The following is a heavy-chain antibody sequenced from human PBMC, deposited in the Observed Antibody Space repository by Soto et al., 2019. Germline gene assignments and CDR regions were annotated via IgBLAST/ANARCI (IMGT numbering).Heavy chain of an antibody. CDR3: AAHLQDVYCGGDFHEYFQH. J-gene: IGHJ1*01. Sequence: QVQLVQSGAEVKKPGASVKVSCEVSGYTLTELSMHWVRQTPGKGLEWMGGFDPEDGETIYAQKFQVRVTMTEDTSTDTAYMELSSLRSEDTAVYYCAAHLQDVYCGGDFHEYFQHWGLGNLVTVFS. CDR2: FDPEDGET. D-gene: IGHD2-21*02. V-gene: IGHV1-24*01. CDR1: GYTLTELS.